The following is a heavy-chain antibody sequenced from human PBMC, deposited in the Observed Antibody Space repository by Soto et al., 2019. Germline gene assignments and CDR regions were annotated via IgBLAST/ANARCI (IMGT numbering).Heavy chain of an antibody. CDR2: IDPSDSYT. J-gene: IGHJ4*02. V-gene: IGHV5-10-1*01. CDR3: ARLYQYYYGSGSPNDY. D-gene: IGHD3-10*01. CDR1: GYSFTSYW. Sequence: PGESLKISCKGSGYSFTSYWISWVRQMPGKGLEWMGRIDPSDSYTNYSPSFQGHVTISADKSISTAYLQWSSLKASDTAMYYCARLYQYYYGSGSPNDYWGQGTLVTVSS.